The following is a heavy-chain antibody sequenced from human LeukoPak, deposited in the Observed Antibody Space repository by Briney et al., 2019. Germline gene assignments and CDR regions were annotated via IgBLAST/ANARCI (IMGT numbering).Heavy chain of an antibody. Sequence: GGSLRLSCAASGFTFSSYSMNWVRQAPGKGLEWVSSITRSSTSTYYTDSVRGRFTISRDDAKNSLYLQMNSLRAEDTAVYYCARDNWNDAPGGFDPWGQGTLVTVSS. V-gene: IGHV3-21*01. J-gene: IGHJ5*02. CDR3: ARDNWNDAPGGFDP. CDR1: GFTFSSYS. CDR2: ITRSSTST. D-gene: IGHD1-20*01.